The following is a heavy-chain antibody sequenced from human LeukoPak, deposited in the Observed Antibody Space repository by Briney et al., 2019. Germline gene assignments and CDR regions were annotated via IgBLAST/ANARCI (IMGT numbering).Heavy chain of an antibody. J-gene: IGHJ4*02. V-gene: IGHV3-30*18. CDR3: AKNQWLASYFDY. CDR1: GFTFSSYG. CDR2: ISYDGSNK. D-gene: IGHD6-19*01. Sequence: GRSLRLSCAASGFTFSSYGMHWVRQAPGKGLEWVAVISYDGSNKYYADSVKGRFTISRDNSKNTLYLQMNSLRAEDTAVYYCAKNQWLASYFDYWGQGTLVTVSS.